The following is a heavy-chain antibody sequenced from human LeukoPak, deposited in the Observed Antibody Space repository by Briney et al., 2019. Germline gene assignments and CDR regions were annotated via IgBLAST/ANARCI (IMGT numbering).Heavy chain of an antibody. J-gene: IGHJ6*02. CDR2: IKYDGREK. V-gene: IGHV3-7*01. CDR3: VVAATGRGGLDV. Sequence: GSLRLSCVASGFTFSSYWMSWVRQAPGKELEWVANIKYDGREKYYVDSVKGRFTISRDDAKNSLYLQMNSLRAEDTAVYYCVVAATGRGGLDVWGQGTTVTVSS. CDR1: GFTFSSYW. D-gene: IGHD6-13*01.